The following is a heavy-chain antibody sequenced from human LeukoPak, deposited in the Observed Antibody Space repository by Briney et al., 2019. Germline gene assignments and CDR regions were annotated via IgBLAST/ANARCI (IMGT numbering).Heavy chain of an antibody. CDR1: GFTFSDYG. V-gene: IGHV3-30*02. CDR3: AKDPTHYRVWDDYDSTVLSY. J-gene: IGHJ4*02. Sequence: GGSLRLSCAASGFTFSDYGMAWVRQAPGKGLEWVAFIRYDGSNKYYADSVKGRFTISRDNSKNTLYLQMNSLRAADTAVYYCAKDPTHYRVWDDYDSTVLSYWGQGTLVTVSS. D-gene: IGHD3-22*01. CDR2: IRYDGSNK.